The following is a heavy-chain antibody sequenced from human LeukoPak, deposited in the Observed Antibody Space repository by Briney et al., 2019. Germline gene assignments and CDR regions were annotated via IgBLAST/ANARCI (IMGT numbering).Heavy chain of an antibody. CDR3: ARVWHYYDSSGYYPIDY. CDR2: IYSGGST. J-gene: IGHJ4*02. V-gene: IGHV3-66*01. CDR1: GFTVSSNY. Sequence: GGSLRLSCAASGFTVSSNYMSWVRQAPGKGLEWVSVIYSGGSTYYADSVKGRFTISRDNSKNTLYLQMNSLRAEDTAVYYCARVWHYYDSSGYYPIDYWGQGTLVTVSS. D-gene: IGHD3-22*01.